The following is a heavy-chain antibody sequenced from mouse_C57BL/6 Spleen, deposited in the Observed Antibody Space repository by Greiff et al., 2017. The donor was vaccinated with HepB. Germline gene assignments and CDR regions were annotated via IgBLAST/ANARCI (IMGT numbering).Heavy chain of an antibody. Sequence: VQLKQSGPELVKPGASVKISCKASGYSFTDYNMNWVKQSNGKSLEWIGVINPNYGTTSYNQKFKGKATLTVDQSSSTAYMQLNSLTSEDSAVYYCARGWLLRGSWYFDVWGTGTTVTVSS. CDR3: ARGWLLRGSWYFDV. CDR1: GYSFTDYN. V-gene: IGHV1-39*01. CDR2: INPNYGTT. J-gene: IGHJ1*03. D-gene: IGHD2-3*01.